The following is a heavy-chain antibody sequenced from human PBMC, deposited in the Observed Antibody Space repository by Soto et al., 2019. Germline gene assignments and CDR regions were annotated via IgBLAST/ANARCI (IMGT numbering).Heavy chain of an antibody. D-gene: IGHD1-1*01. CDR3: ARGWKVAGDAFDI. CDR1: GYNFAVYW. CDR2: IYPGDSDT. J-gene: IGHJ3*02. V-gene: IGHV5-51*01. Sequence: PGESLKISCKCSGYNFAVYWIGWVRQMPGKGLEWMGMIYPGDSDTRYSPSFQGQVTISVDKSISTAYLQWSSLKASDTAMYYCARGWKVAGDAFDIWGQGTMVTVSS.